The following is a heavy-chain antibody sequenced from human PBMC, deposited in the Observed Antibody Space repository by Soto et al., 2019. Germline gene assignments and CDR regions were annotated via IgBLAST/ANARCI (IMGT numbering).Heavy chain of an antibody. J-gene: IGHJ4*02. Sequence: QITLKESGPTLVRPTQTLTLTCTFSGFSLTTGGVGVGWVRQPPGKTLECLALIYWDADKRYSPSLKSRLSIAKDTSKNQVVLTLTNMGPKDTARYYCTHTGGPRCEVLGLGVVDFWGQGTLVTVSS. D-gene: IGHD2-21*01. CDR3: THTGGPRCEVLGLGVVDF. V-gene: IGHV2-5*02. CDR1: GFSLTTGGVG. CDR2: IYWDADK.